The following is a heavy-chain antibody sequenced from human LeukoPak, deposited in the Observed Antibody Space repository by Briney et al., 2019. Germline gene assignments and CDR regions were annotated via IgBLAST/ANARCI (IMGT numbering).Heavy chain of an antibody. CDR1: GFTFSSYG. CDR3: AKEDSGSYYYYYYYVDV. CDR2: IRYDGSNK. V-gene: IGHV3-30*02. D-gene: IGHD1-26*01. J-gene: IGHJ6*03. Sequence: GGSLRLSCAASGFTFSSYGMHWVRQAPGKGLGWVAFIRYDGSNKYYADSVKGRFTISRDNSKNTLYLQMNSLRAEDTAVYYCAKEDSGSYYYYYYYVDVWGKGTTVTVSS.